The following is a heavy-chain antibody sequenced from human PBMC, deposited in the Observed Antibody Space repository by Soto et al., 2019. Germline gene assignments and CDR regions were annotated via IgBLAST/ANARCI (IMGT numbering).Heavy chain of an antibody. CDR1: GGSISSYY. V-gene: IGHV4-59*12. J-gene: IGHJ4*02. CDR3: ARVYSGSYSAY. D-gene: IGHD1-26*01. CDR2: IYHSGST. Sequence: PSETLSLTCTVSGGSISSYYWSGILQPPGKGLEWIGYIYHSGSTNYNPSLKTRVTISVDKSKNQFSLKLSFVTAADTAVYYCARVYSGSYSAYWGQGTLVTGSS.